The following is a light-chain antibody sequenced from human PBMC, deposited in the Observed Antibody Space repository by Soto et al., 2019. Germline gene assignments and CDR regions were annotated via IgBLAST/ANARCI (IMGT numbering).Light chain of an antibody. V-gene: IGKV3-15*01. Sequence: EVGMTQSPATLSVSPGERFTLSCRASQSVGSNLAWYQQKPGQAPRLLIYGASTRATGIPARFSGSGSGTEFTLTISGLQSEDFAVYYCQQYDVWPATFGQGTKVDI. J-gene: IGKJ1*01. CDR2: GAS. CDR1: QSVGSN. CDR3: QQYDVWPAT.